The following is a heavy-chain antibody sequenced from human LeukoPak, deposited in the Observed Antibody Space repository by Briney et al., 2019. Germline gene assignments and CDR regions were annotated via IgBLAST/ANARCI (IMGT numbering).Heavy chain of an antibody. CDR1: GGSISSASYY. CDR3: ARERYSYGLGY. V-gene: IGHV4-39*02. CDR2: IYYTGIT. J-gene: IGHJ4*02. D-gene: IGHD5-18*01. Sequence: KPSETLSLTCTVSGGSISSASYYWGWIRQPPGKGLEWIGSIYYTGITHYSPSLKSRVTISVDTSKNQFSLKLSSVTAADTAVYYCARERYSYGLGYWGQGTLVTVSS.